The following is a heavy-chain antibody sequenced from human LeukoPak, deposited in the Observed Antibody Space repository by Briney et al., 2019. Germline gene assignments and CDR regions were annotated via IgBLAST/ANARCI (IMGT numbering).Heavy chain of an antibody. CDR1: GGSFSGYY. CDR3: ARQLPKTYTMVRGVIIRGFDY. V-gene: IGHV4-34*01. Sequence: SETLSLTCAVYGGSFSGYYWSWIRQPPGKGLEWIGEINHSGSTNYNPSLKSRVTISVDTSKNQFSLKLSSVTAADTAVYYCARQLPKTYTMVRGVIIRGFDYWGQGTLVTVSS. CDR2: INHSGST. J-gene: IGHJ4*02. D-gene: IGHD3-10*01.